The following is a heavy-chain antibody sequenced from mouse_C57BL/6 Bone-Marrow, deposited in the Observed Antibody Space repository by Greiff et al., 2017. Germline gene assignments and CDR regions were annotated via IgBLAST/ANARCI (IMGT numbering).Heavy chain of an antibody. CDR2: ISYDGSN. CDR3: ARVVYYYGSSMDY. CDR1: GYSIPSGYY. J-gene: IGHJ4*01. D-gene: IGHD1-1*01. Sequence: VQLKESGPGLVKPSQSLSLTCSVTGYSIPSGYYWNWLRQFPGNTLEWMGYISYDGSNNYNPSLKNRISITRDTSKNQFFLKLNSVTTEDTATDYCARVVYYYGSSMDYWGQGTSVTVSS. V-gene: IGHV3-6*01.